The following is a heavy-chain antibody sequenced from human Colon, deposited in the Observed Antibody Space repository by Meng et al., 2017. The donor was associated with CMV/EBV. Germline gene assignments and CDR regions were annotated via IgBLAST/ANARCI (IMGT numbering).Heavy chain of an antibody. J-gene: IGHJ5*02. D-gene: IGHD6-13*01. CDR2: TYYKSRCTT. CDR3: ERAVTSSWHEWFDP. V-gene: IGHV6-1*01. CDR1: VDNNSNNRAS. Sequence: SQTLSLTCAISVDNNSNNRASWNWIRQSPSRGLEWLGRTYYKSRCTTDYAISLNSRVTITPDTSKNHIYLQLSSVTTDQTAIYYCERAVTSSWHEWFDPWGQGTLVTVSS.